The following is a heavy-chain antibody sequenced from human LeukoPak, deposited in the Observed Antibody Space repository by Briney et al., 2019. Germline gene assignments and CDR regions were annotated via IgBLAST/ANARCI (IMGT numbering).Heavy chain of an antibody. Sequence: PGRSLRLSCAASGFTFSNYGMHWVRQAPDKGLEWVAIIWSDGSSTYYAGSVRGRFTISRDNSKNTLYLQMNSLRAEDTAVYYCARRGSGTYSFDHWGQGTLVTVSS. CDR1: GFTFSNYG. CDR2: IWSDGSST. D-gene: IGHD1-26*01. CDR3: ARRGSGTYSFDH. V-gene: IGHV3-33*01. J-gene: IGHJ4*02.